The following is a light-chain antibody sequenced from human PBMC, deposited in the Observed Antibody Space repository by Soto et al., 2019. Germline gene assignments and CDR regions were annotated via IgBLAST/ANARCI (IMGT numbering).Light chain of an antibody. CDR3: MQAIQAPRT. CDR2: LGS. Sequence: VLTQSPLSLPVTPGEPASISCRSSQSLLHSNGNIYLDWYLQKPGQSPQILIYLGSIRASGVPDRFSGSGSGTDFTLKITRVEAEDVGVYYCMQAIQAPRTCGLGTKVEIK. J-gene: IGKJ1*01. CDR1: QSLLHSNGNIY. V-gene: IGKV2-28*01.